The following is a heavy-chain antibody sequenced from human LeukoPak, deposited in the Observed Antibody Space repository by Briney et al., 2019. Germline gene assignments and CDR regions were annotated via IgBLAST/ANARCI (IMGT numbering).Heavy chain of an antibody. V-gene: IGHV3-21*01. CDR2: ITSSSSYI. Sequence: GGSLRLSCAASGFTFSSYSMNWVRQAPGKGLEWVSSITSSSSYIYYADSVKGRFTISRDNAKNSLYLQMNSLRAEDTAVYYCARDLEGYCSGGSCLTAFDIWGQGTMVTVSS. CDR3: ARDLEGYCSGGSCLTAFDI. CDR1: GFTFSSYS. D-gene: IGHD2-15*01. J-gene: IGHJ3*02.